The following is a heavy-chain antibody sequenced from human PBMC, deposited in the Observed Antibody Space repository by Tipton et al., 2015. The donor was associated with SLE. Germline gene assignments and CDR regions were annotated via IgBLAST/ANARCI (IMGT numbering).Heavy chain of an antibody. CDR2: IDSSSTYI. J-gene: IGHJ2*01. CDR1: GFAFSSYG. Sequence: GSLRLSCAASGFAFSSYGMHWVRLAPGKGLEWVSSIDSSSTYISYAASVEGRFTISRDNPKNSLFLHMNSLRAEDAAVYYCARGGAGDSYYFFDLWGRGTLVTVSS. CDR3: ARGGAGDSYYFFDL. D-gene: IGHD2/OR15-2a*01. V-gene: IGHV3-21*01.